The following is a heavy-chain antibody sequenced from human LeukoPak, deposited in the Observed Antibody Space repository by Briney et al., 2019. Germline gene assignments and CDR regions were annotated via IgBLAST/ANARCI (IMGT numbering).Heavy chain of an antibody. Sequence: ASVKVSCKASGYTFTSYGISWVRQAPGQGLEWMGWISAYNGSTNYAQKLQGRVAMTTDTSTSTAYMELRSLRSDDTAVYYCARDRGQWRYYYGMDVWGQGTTVTVSS. CDR1: GYTFTSYG. V-gene: IGHV1-18*01. CDR2: ISAYNGST. D-gene: IGHD6-19*01. CDR3: ARDRGQWRYYYGMDV. J-gene: IGHJ6*02.